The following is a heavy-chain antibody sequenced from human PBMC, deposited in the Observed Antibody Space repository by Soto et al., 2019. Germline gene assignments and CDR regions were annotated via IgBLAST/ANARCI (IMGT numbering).Heavy chain of an antibody. V-gene: IGHV3-23*01. CDR1: GFTFNYYG. J-gene: IGHJ4*02. Sequence: VYLLESGGGLAQPGGSLRLSCAASGFTFNYYGMAWVRQAPGKGLEWVATIGTTLHDTHYADSGRGRFSISRCNAKDAVYLEMNRLSDEATATYFCATAGCGFTCFDFWGRGTLVTVSS. CDR2: IGTTLHDT. D-gene: IGHD3-16*01. CDR3: ATAGCGFTCFDF.